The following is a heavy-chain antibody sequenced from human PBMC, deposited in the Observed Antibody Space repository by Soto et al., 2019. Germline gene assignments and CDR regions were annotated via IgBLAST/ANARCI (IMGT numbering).Heavy chain of an antibody. CDR1: GGSISSSNW. CDR3: ARDSGYSSGWYYDY. J-gene: IGHJ4*02. CDR2: IYHSGST. Sequence: PSETLSLTCAVSGGSISSSNWWSWVRQPPGKGLEWIGEIYHSGSTNYNPSLKSRVAISVDKSKNQFSLKLSSVTAADTAVYYCARDSGYSSGWYYDYWGQGTLVTVSS. V-gene: IGHV4-4*02. D-gene: IGHD6-19*01.